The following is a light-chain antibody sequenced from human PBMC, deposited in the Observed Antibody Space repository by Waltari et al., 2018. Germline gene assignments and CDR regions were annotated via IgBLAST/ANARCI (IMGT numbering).Light chain of an antibody. CDR2: KDT. CDR1: ALPRQY. Sequence: SYELTQPPSVSVSPGKTARITCSGDALPRQYAFWYQQRSGHAPVFVIYKDTERPSGIPERFSGSSSGTRVTLTISGVQAQDEADYYCQSTDNSGTYVVFGGGTQLTVL. V-gene: IGLV3-25*03. CDR3: QSTDNSGTYVV. J-gene: IGLJ2*01.